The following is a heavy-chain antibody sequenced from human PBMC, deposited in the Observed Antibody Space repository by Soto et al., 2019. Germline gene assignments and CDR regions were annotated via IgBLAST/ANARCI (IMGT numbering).Heavy chain of an antibody. D-gene: IGHD2-21*02. V-gene: IGHV4-31*03. CDR1: GGSISSGGYY. CDR2: IYYSGST. J-gene: IGHJ4*02. CDR3: ARAQNPIVVVTAIFDY. Sequence: ASETLSLTCTVSGGSISSGGYYFICIRQHPWKGLELIGYIYYSGSTYYNPSLKSRVTISVDTSKNQFSLKLSSVTAADTAVYYCARAQNPIVVVTAIFDYWGQGTLVTVPS.